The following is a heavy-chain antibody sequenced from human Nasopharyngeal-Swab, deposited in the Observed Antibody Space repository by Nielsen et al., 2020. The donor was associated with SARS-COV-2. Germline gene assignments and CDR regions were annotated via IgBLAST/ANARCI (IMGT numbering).Heavy chain of an antibody. J-gene: IGHJ3*02. D-gene: IGHD6-19*01. CDR1: GFTFSSYA. CDR2: ISGSGGST. Sequence: GESLKISCAASGFTFSSYAMSWVRQAPGKGLEWVSAISGSGGSTYYADSVKGRFTISRDNSKNMLYLQMNSLRAEDTAVYYCAKGWQWLVRDAFDIWGQGTMVTVSS. V-gene: IGHV3-23*01. CDR3: AKGWQWLVRDAFDI.